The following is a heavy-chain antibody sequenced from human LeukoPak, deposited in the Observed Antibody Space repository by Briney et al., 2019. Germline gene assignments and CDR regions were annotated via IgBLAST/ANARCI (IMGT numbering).Heavy chain of an antibody. CDR3: ARGNIVVAGYYYYGMDV. V-gene: IGHV1-8*01. D-gene: IGHD2-2*01. CDR2: MNPNSGNT. CDR1: GYTFTSYD. Sequence: ASVKVSRKASGYTFTSYDINWVRQATGQGLEWMGWMNPNSGNTGYAQKFQGRVTMTRNTSISTAYMELSSLRSEDTAVYYCARGNIVVAGYYYYGMDVWGQGTTVTVSS. J-gene: IGHJ6*02.